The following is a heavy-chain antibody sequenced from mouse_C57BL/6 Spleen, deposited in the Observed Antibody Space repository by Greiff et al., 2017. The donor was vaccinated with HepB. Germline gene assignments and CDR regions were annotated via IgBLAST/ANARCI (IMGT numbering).Heavy chain of an antibody. Sequence: DVKLVESGPVLVKPGASVKMSCKASGYTFTDYYMNWVKQSHGKSLEWIGVINPYNGGTSYNQKFKGKATLTVDKSSSTAYMELNSLTSEDSAVYFCARGDGYYAMDYWGQGTSVTVSS. V-gene: IGHV1-19*01. D-gene: IGHD2-3*01. CDR2: INPYNGGT. J-gene: IGHJ4*01. CDR1: GYTFTDYY. CDR3: ARGDGYYAMDY.